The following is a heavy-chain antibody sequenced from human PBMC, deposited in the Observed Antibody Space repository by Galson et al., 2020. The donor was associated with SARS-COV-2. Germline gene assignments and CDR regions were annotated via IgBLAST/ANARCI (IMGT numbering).Heavy chain of an antibody. V-gene: IGHV3-23*01. D-gene: IGHD3-10*01. J-gene: IGHJ6*02. CDR3: AKDPMGSGHAPKEYYYGMGG. CDR2: ISGRGVDT. CDR1: GFTFSNYA. Sequence: GGSLRLSCAASGFTFSNYAMSWVRQAPGKGLDWVSAISGRGVDTYYADSVKGRFTISRDNSKNTVYLQMNSLRAEDTAGYFCAKDPMGSGHAPKEYYYGMGGWGQGTTVTVSS.